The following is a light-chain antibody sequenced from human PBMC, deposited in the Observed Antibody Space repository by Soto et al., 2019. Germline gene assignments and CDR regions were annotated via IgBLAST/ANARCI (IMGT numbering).Light chain of an antibody. CDR1: QIVSSRY. J-gene: IGKJ4*01. V-gene: IGKV3-20*01. CDR2: GAS. CDR3: QQFGSSGPLT. Sequence: EILLTQSPVTLSLSPGERATLSCSASQIVSSRYLAWYQQKPGQAPRLLIYGASSRATGIPDRFSGSGSGTDCTLTISRLEPEDSAVYYCQQFGSSGPLTFGGGTKVDIK.